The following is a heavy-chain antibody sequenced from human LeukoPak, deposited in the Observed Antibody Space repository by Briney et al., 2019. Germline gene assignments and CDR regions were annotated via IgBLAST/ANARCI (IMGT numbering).Heavy chain of an antibody. D-gene: IGHD5-18*01. CDR1: GGTFSSYA. CDR2: IIPIFGTA. J-gene: IGHJ5*02. V-gene: IGHV1-69*06. Sequence: ASVKVSCKASGGTFSSYAISWVRQAPGQGLEWMGGIIPIFGTANYTQKFQGRVTITADKSTSTAYMELSSLRSEDTAVYYCARAPAMVSDWFDPWGQGTLVTVSS. CDR3: ARAPAMVSDWFDP.